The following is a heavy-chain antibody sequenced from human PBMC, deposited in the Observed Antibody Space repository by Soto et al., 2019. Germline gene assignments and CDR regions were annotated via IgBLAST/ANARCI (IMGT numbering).Heavy chain of an antibody. CDR1: GGSFSGYY. J-gene: IGHJ6*02. CDR2: IYYSGST. V-gene: IGHV4-59*08. D-gene: IGHD6-13*01. CDR3: ARTKGIAAAGTTHGYYYGMDV. Sequence: PSETLSLTCAVYGGSFSGYYWSWIRQPPGKGLEWFGYIYYSGSTNYNPSLKSRVTISVDTSKNQFSLKLSSVTAADTAVYYCARTKGIAAAGTTHGYYYGMDVWGQGTTVTVSS.